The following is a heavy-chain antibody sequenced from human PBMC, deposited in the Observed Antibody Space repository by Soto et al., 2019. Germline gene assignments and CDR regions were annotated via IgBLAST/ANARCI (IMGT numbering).Heavy chain of an antibody. CDR1: GGTFSSYA. CDR2: IIPIFGTA. CDR3: AREGGYSYEFDY. J-gene: IGHJ4*02. D-gene: IGHD5-18*01. Sequence: SVKVSCKASGGTFSSYAISWVRQAPGQGLEWMGGIIPIFGTANYAQKFQGRVTMTRDTSTSTVYMELSSLRSEDTAVYYCAREGGYSYEFDYWGQGTLVTVSS. V-gene: IGHV1-69*05.